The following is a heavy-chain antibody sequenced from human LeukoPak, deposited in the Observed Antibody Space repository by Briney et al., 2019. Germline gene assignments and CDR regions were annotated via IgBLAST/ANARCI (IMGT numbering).Heavy chain of an antibody. J-gene: IGHJ4*02. V-gene: IGHV4-39*07. CDR3: ARGEVSLDY. Sequence: SETLSLTCSVSGGSISDSTYYWGWIRQPPGKGLEWIGTIYYSGSTYYNPSLKSRVTISVDRSKNQFSLKLNSVTAADTAVYYCARGEVSLDYWGQGILVTVPS. CDR2: IYYSGST. D-gene: IGHD2-8*01. CDR1: GGSISDSTYY.